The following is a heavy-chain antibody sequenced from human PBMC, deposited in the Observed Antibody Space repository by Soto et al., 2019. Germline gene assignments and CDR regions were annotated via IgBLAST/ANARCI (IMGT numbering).Heavy chain of an antibody. CDR2: ISGSGGST. Sequence: GGSLRLSCAASGFTFSSYAMSWVRQAPGKGLEWVSAISGSGGSTYYADSVKGRFTISRDNSKNTLYLQMNSLRAEDTAVYYCASRTSSGWYPRWGQGTMVTVSS. CDR1: GFTFSSYA. D-gene: IGHD6-19*01. CDR3: ASRTSSGWYPR. V-gene: IGHV3-23*01. J-gene: IGHJ3*01.